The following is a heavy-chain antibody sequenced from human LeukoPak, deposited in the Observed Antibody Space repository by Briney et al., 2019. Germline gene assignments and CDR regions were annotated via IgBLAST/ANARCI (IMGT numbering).Heavy chain of an antibody. J-gene: IGHJ4*02. Sequence: ASVKVSCKASGYTFTSYYMHWVRQAPGQGLEWMGIINPSGGSTSYAQKFQGRVTMTRDTSTSTVYMELNSLRAEDTAVYYCARDATNYYDSSGYIDYWGQGTLVTVSS. CDR2: INPSGGST. D-gene: IGHD3-22*01. V-gene: IGHV1-46*01. CDR3: ARDATNYYDSSGYIDY. CDR1: GYTFTSYY.